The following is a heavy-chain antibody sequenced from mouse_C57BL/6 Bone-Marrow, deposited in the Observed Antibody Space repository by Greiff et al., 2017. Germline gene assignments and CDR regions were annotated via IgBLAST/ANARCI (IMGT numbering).Heavy chain of an antibody. J-gene: IGHJ2*01. CDR1: GFTFSSYA. Sequence: EVMLVESGGGLVKPGGSLKLSCAASGFTFSSYAMSWVRQTPEKRLEWVATISDGGSYTYYPDNVKGRFTLSRDNAKNNLYLQMSHLKSEDTAMYYCSGYYFDCWGQGTTLTVSS. V-gene: IGHV5-4*03. CDR2: ISDGGSYT. CDR3: SGYYFDC.